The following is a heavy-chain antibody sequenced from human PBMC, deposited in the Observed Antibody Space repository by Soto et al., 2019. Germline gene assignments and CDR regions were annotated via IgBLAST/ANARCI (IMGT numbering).Heavy chain of an antibody. V-gene: IGHV4-30-4*01. D-gene: IGHD7-27*01. CDR2: IYYSGST. CDR1: GGSISSGDYY. J-gene: IGHJ4*02. Sequence: SETLSLTCTVSGGSISSGDYYWSWILQPPGKGLEWIGYIYYSGSTYYNPSLKSRVTISVDTSKNQFSLKMSSVTAADTAVYYCARDSLTYFDYWGQGTLVTVSS. CDR3: ARDSLTYFDY.